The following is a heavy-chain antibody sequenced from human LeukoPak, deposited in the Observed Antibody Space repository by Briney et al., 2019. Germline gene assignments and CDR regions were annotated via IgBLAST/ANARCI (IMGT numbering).Heavy chain of an antibody. Sequence: GGPLRLSCAASGFTFSSYGMHWVRQAPGKGLEWVAVIWYDGSDKYYADSVKGRFTISRDNSKNTLYLQMNSLRAEDTAVYYCAKAAIDYYYGMDVWGQGTTVTVSS. V-gene: IGHV3-30*02. CDR2: IWYDGSDK. CDR1: GFTFSSYG. CDR3: AKAAIDYYYGMDV. J-gene: IGHJ6*02. D-gene: IGHD2-21*01.